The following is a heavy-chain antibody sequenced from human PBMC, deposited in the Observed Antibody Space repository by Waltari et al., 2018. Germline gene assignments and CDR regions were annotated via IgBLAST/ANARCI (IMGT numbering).Heavy chain of an antibody. Sequence: QVQLVQSGAEVKKPGSSVKVSCKASGGSFSTYAITWVRQAPGQGLEWMGGIIPRFETANYAQKFQERVTITTDGSMTTAYMELSSLTSEDTAVYYCARGGLYGQQLLESAFEIWGQGTKVTVAS. CDR3: ARGGLYGQQLLESAFEI. CDR2: IIPRFETA. V-gene: IGHV1-69*05. CDR1: GGSFSTYA. D-gene: IGHD6-13*01. J-gene: IGHJ3*02.